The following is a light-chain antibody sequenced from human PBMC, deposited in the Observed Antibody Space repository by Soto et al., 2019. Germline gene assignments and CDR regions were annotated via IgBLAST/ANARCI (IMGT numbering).Light chain of an antibody. CDR1: QSVRSSY. CDR2: AAS. J-gene: IGKJ1*01. Sequence: EIVLTQSPGTLSLSPGERATLSCRASQSVRSSYLAWYQQKPGQAPRLLIYAASSRATGIPDRFSGSGSGKDFTLTISRLEPEDFAVYYCQQYGSSPVAFGQGTKVEIK. CDR3: QQYGSSPVA. V-gene: IGKV3-20*01.